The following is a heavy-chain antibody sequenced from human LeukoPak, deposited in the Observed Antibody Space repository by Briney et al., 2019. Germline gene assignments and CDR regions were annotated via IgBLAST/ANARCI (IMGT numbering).Heavy chain of an antibody. CDR1: GYSISSGYY. J-gene: IGHJ4*02. Sequence: SETLSLTCTVSGYSISSGYYWSWIRQPAGKGLEWIGRIYTSGSTNYNPSLKSRVTMSVDTSKNQFSLKLSSVTAADTAVYYCARDRDGYGATYFDYWGQGTLVTVSS. V-gene: IGHV4-4*07. D-gene: IGHD5-24*01. CDR3: ARDRDGYGATYFDY. CDR2: IYTSGST.